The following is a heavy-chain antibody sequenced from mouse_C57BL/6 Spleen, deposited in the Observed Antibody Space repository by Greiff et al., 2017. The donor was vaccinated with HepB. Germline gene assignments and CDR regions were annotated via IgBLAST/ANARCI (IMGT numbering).Heavy chain of an antibody. D-gene: IGHD3-2*02. CDR1: GFTFSSYA. V-gene: IGHV5-4*01. J-gene: IGHJ2*01. Sequence: EVKLVESGGGLVKPGGSLKLSCAASGFTFSSYAMSWVRQTPEKRLEWVATISDGGSYTYYPDNVKGRFTISRDNAKNNLYLQMNHLKSEDTAMYYCARDSSGFDYWGQGTTLTVSS. CDR3: ARDSSGFDY. CDR2: ISDGGSYT.